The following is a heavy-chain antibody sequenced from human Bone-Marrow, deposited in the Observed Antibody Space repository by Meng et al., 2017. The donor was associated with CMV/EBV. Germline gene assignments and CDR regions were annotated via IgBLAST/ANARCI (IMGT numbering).Heavy chain of an antibody. V-gene: IGHV3-66*02. J-gene: IGHJ4*02. Sequence: GGSLRLSCAASGFTVSSNYMSWVRQAPGKGLEWVSVIYSGDSTYYADSVKGQFTISRGNSKNTLYLQMNSLRPEDTAVYYCARLITVTNDFDYWGQGTLVTVSS. D-gene: IGHD4-17*01. CDR3: ARLITVTNDFDY. CDR1: GFTVSSNY. CDR2: IYSGDST.